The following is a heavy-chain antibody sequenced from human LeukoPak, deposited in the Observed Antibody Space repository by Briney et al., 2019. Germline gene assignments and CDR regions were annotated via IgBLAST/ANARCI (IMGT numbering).Heavy chain of an antibody. V-gene: IGHV4-39*07. J-gene: IGHJ3*02. CDR2: IYYSGST. D-gene: IGHD2-2*01. Sequence: SETLSLTCTVSDGSISSSSYYWGWIRQPPGKGLEWIGNIYYSGSTYYNPSLKSRVTISIDTSKNQFSLKLSSVTAADTAVYYCARGVVVPAAIFVPVGAFDIWGQGTMVTVSS. CDR3: ARGVVVPAAIFVPVGAFDI. CDR1: DGSISSSSYY.